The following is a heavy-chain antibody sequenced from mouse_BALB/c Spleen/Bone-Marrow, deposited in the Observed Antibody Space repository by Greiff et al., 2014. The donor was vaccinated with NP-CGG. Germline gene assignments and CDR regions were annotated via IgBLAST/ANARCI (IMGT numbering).Heavy chain of an antibody. CDR1: GFNIKDTY. CDR3: AYGSSYDYFDY. Sequence: VQLKQSGAGLVKPGASVKLSCTASGFNIKDTYMHWVKQRPEQGLEWIGRIDPANGNTKYDPKFQGKATITADTSSNTAYLQLSSQTSEDTAVYYCAYGSSYDYFDYWGQGTTLAVSS. CDR2: IDPANGNT. J-gene: IGHJ2*01. V-gene: IGHV14-3*02. D-gene: IGHD1-1*01.